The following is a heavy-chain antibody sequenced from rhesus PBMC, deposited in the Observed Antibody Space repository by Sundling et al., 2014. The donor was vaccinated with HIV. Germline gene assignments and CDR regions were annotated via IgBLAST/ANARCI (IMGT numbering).Heavy chain of an antibody. J-gene: IGHJ4*01. Sequence: QLQLQESGPGLVKPSETLSVTCAVSGGSIRSSYWSWIRQAPGKGLEWVGYIFGSGSSVKNNPSLKSRVTISTDTSKNQFSLKLNSVTAADTAVYYCARRNGNLFDYWGQGVPVTVSS. CDR2: IFGSGSSV. D-gene: IGHD4-35*01. V-gene: IGHV4-169*01. CDR3: ARRNGNLFDY. CDR1: GGSIRSSY.